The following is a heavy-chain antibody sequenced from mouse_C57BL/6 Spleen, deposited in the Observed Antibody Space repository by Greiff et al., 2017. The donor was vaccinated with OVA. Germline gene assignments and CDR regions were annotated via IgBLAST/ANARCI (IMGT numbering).Heavy chain of an antibody. CDR1: GYTFTSYD. V-gene: IGHV1-85*01. J-gene: IGHJ4*01. CDR3: ARERDAMDY. Sequence: VQLQQSGPELVKPGASVKLSCKASGYTFTSYDINWVKQRPGQGLEWIGWIYPRDGSTMYNEKFKGKATLTVDTSSSTAYMELHSLTSEDSAVYSCARERDAMDYWGQGTSVTVSS. CDR2: IYPRDGST.